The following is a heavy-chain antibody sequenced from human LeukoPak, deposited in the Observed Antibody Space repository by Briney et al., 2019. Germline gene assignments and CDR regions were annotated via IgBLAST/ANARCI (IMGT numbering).Heavy chain of an antibody. CDR1: GFTFDDYA. D-gene: IGHD2-21*02. V-gene: IGHV3-43*02. CDR2: FCGDGGST. Sequence: GGSLRLSCAASGFTFDDYAMHWVRQAPGKGLEWVSLFCGDGGSTYYADSVKGRFTISRDNSKNSLYLQMNSLRTEDTALYYCAKTYCGGDCYSRALAFDIWSQGTMVTVSS. CDR3: AKTYCGGDCYSRALAFDI. J-gene: IGHJ3*02.